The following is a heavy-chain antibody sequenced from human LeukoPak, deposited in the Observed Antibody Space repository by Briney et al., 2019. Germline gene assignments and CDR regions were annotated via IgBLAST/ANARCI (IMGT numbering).Heavy chain of an antibody. D-gene: IGHD3-10*01. CDR1: GGFISSGGYY. J-gene: IGHJ4*02. CDR3: ARSNIARGVSTSYYFDY. CDR2: IYHSGST. V-gene: IGHV4-30-2*01. Sequence: PSQTLSLTCSVSGGFISSGGYYWNWIRQPPGKALEWIGYIYHSGSTYYNPSLKSRVTISVDRSNNQFSLKLSSVTAADTAMYYCARSNIARGVSTSYYFDYWGQGTLATVSS.